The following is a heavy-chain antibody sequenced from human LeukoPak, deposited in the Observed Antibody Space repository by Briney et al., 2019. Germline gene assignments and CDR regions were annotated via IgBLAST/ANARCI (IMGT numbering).Heavy chain of an antibody. J-gene: IGHJ4*02. Sequence: GGSLRLSCAASGFTFSSYGMHWVRQAPGKGLDWVAVISNDGSKKYYADSVKGRFTISRDNSKNTLSLQVSSLRAEDTAVYYCAKDRYSYAFEYSDSWGQGTLVTVSS. CDR2: ISNDGSKK. CDR1: GFTFSSYG. CDR3: AKDRYSYAFEYSDS. D-gene: IGHD5-18*01. V-gene: IGHV3-30*18.